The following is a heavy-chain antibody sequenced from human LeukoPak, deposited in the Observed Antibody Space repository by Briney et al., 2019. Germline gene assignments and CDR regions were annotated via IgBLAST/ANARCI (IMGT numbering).Heavy chain of an antibody. J-gene: IGHJ4*02. Sequence: ASVKVSCKTSGYTFSGYGISWVRQAPGQGLEWMGWITGNNGNTNYAPSLQGRVNMTTDTSTNTVYMELTSLKSDDTAVYYCARDQRNSGSYRFEYWGQGTPVTVSS. CDR3: ARDQRNSGSYRFEY. V-gene: IGHV1-18*01. CDR1: GYTFSGYG. CDR2: ITGNNGNT. D-gene: IGHD1-26*01.